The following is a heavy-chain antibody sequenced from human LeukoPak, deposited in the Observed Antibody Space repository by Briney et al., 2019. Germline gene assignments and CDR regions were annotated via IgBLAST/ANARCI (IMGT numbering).Heavy chain of an antibody. J-gene: IGHJ3*02. CDR2: IYYSGST. Sequence: SETLSLTCTVSGGSISSYYWSWIRQPPGKGLEWIGYIYYSGSTNYNPSLKSRVTISVDTSKNQFSLKLSSVTAADTAVYYCARGGHVVVPAATDAFDIWGQGTMVTVSS. D-gene: IGHD2-2*01. CDR1: GGSISSYY. CDR3: ARGGHVVVPAATDAFDI. V-gene: IGHV4-59*01.